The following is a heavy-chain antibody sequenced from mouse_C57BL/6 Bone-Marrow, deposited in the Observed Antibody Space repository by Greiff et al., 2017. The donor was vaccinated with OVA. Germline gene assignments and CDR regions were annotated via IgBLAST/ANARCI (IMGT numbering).Heavy chain of an antibody. V-gene: IGHV1-63*01. CDR3: AKYGDYYAMDY. J-gene: IGHJ4*01. Sequence: QVQLKESGAELVRPGTSVKMSCKASGYTFTNYWIGWAKQRPGHGLEWIGDIYPGGGYTNYNEKFKGKATLTADKSSSTAYMQFSSLTSEVSAIYSCAKYGDYYAMDYWGQGTSVTVSS. D-gene: IGHD1-1*02. CDR1: GYTFTNYW. CDR2: IYPGGGYT.